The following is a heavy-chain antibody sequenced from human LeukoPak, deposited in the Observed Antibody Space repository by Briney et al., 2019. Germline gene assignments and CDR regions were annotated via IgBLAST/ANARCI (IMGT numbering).Heavy chain of an antibody. CDR1: GFTFSSYW. CDR2: IKQDGSET. D-gene: IGHD4-17*01. J-gene: IGHJ4*02. Sequence: GGSLRLSCAVSGFTFSSYWMSWVRQAPGKGLEWVANIKQDGSETYYVDSVKGRFTISRDNAKNSLYLQMNSLRAEDSAVYYCARGGGDYKFDYWGQGTLVTVSS. CDR3: ARGGGDYKFDY. V-gene: IGHV3-7*01.